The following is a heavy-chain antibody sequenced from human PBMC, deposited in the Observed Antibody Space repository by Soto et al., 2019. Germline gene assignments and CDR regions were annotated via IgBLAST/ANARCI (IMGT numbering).Heavy chain of an antibody. CDR1: GYSFSNYW. J-gene: IGHJ3*02. D-gene: IGHD1-26*01. CDR3: PRRWYSGVYWAFDI. V-gene: IGHV5-51*01. CDR2: IYPGDSDT. Sequence: GESLKISCKGSGYSFSNYWIGWVRQMPGKGLEWMGFIYPGDSDTRYSPSFQGQVTISADKSISTAFLQWSSLKASDTAIYYCPRRWYSGVYWAFDIWGQGTMVTVSS.